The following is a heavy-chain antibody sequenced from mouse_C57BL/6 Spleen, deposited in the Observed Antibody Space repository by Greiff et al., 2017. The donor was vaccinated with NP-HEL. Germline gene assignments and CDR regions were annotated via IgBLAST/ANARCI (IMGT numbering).Heavy chain of an antibody. D-gene: IGHD1-1*01. CDR1: GFSFNTYA. CDR2: IRRKSNNYAT. CDR3: VRREEYYDYYAMDY. Sequence: EVQVVESGGGLVQPKGSLKLSCAASGFSFNTYAMNWVRQAPGKGLEWVARIRRKSNNYATYYADSVKDRFTISRDDSESMLYLQMNNLKTEDTAMYYCVRREEYYDYYAMDYWGQGTSVTVSS. J-gene: IGHJ4*01. V-gene: IGHV10-1*01.